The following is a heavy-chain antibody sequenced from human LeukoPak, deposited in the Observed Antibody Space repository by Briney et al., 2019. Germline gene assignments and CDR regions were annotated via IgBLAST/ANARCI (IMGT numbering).Heavy chain of an antibody. CDR1: GYTFTSYG. Sequence: GASVKVSCKASGYTFTSYGISWVRQAPGQGLEWMGWISAYNGNTNYAQKLQRRVTMTTDTSTSTAYMELRSLRSDDTAVYHCARVGYYYDSSGYYYGDYYGMDVWGQGTTVTVSS. J-gene: IGHJ6*02. CDR3: ARVGYYYDSSGYYYGDYYGMDV. CDR2: ISAYNGNT. V-gene: IGHV1-18*01. D-gene: IGHD3-22*01.